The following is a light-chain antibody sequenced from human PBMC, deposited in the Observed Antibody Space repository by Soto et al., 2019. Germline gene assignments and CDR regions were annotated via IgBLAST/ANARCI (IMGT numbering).Light chain of an antibody. Sequence: EIVMTQSPATLSVSPGEGATLSCRASQSVSSGLAWYQQKPGQAPRLLIYGASSRATGIPARFSGSGSGTEFTLTISSLQSEDFAVYYCQQYSSWPPITFGQGTRLEIK. CDR3: QQYSSWPPIT. J-gene: IGKJ5*01. CDR1: QSVSSG. V-gene: IGKV3-15*01. CDR2: GAS.